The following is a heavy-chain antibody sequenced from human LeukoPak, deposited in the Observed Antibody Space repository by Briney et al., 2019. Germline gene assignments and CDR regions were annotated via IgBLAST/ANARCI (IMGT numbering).Heavy chain of an antibody. CDR1: GFTFSSYG. V-gene: IGHV3-23*01. D-gene: IGHD1-26*01. CDR3: AKGGYEWELLRSAPRYFDY. CDR2: ISGSGGST. J-gene: IGHJ4*02. Sequence: SGGSLRLSCAASGFTFSSYGMSWVRQAPGKGLEWVSAISGSGGSTYYADSVKGRFTISRDNSKNTLYLQMNSLRAEDTAVYYCAKGGYEWELLRSAPRYFDYWGQGTLVTVSS.